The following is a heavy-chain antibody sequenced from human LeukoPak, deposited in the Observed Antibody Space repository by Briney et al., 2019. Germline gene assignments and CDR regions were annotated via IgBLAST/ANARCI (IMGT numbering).Heavy chain of an antibody. Sequence: ASVKVSCKASGYTFTSYPSHGVRPALGQGLEWMGWINTNTGYPTYAQGFTGRFVFSFDTSVSASPLQISSLKTEGTVVCHCVREGIAADPDYWGQGTLVTVS. V-gene: IGHV7-4-1*02. D-gene: IGHD6-25*01. CDR2: INTNTGYP. J-gene: IGHJ4*02. CDR3: VREGIAADPDY. CDR1: GYTFTSYP.